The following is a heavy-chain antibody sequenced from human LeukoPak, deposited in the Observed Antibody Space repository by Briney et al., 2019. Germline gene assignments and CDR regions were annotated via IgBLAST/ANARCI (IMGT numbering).Heavy chain of an antibody. CDR1: GGTFSSYA. J-gene: IGHJ4*02. V-gene: IGHV1-69*13. CDR3: ARATYYYDSSGYQNHFDY. D-gene: IGHD3-22*01. Sequence: SVKVSCKASGGTFSSYAISWVRQAPGQGLEWMGGIIPIFGTANYAQKFQGRVTITADESTSTAYMELSSLRSEDTAVYYCARATYYYDSSGYQNHFDYWGQGTLVTVSS. CDR2: IIPIFGTA.